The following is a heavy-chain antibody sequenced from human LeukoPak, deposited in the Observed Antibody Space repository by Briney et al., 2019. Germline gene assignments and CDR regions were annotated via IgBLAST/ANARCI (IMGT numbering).Heavy chain of an antibody. D-gene: IGHD3-9*01. CDR2: ISGSGGST. CDR1: GFTFSSYA. V-gene: IGHV3-23*01. CDR3: AREDYDILTGYSDYFDY. Sequence: GGSLRLSCAASGFTFSSYAMSWVRQAPGKGLEWVSAISGSGGSTYYADSVKGRFTISRDNSKNTLYLQMNSLRAEDTAVYYCAREDYDILTGYSDYFDYWGQGTLVTVSS. J-gene: IGHJ4*02.